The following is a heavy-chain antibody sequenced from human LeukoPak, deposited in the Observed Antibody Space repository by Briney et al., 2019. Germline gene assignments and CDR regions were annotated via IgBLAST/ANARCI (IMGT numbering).Heavy chain of an antibody. CDR2: IIPILGIA. V-gene: IGHV1-69*10. D-gene: IGHD4-23*01. CDR1: GYTFTSYG. J-gene: IGHJ6*02. Sequence: SVKVSCKASGYTFTSYGISWVRQAPRQGLEWMGGIIPILGIANYAQKFQGRVTITADKSTSTAYMELSSLRSEDTAVYYCARKYGGNPSLHYYYGMDVWGQGTTVTVSS. CDR3: ARKYGGNPSLHYYYGMDV.